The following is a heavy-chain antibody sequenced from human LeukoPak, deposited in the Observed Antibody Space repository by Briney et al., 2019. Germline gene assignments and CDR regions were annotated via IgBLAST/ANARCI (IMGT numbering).Heavy chain of an antibody. CDR1: GFTFSSYW. D-gene: IGHD1-20*01. J-gene: IGHJ4*02. CDR2: IKQDGSEK. Sequence: GGSLTLSCAASGFTFSSYWMSWVRQAPGKGLEWVANIKQDGSEKHYVDSVKGRFTISRDNAKDSLYLQMNSLRAEDTAVYYCATAAYNWTYYFDYWGQGTLVSFSS. V-gene: IGHV3-7*01. CDR3: ATAAYNWTYYFDY.